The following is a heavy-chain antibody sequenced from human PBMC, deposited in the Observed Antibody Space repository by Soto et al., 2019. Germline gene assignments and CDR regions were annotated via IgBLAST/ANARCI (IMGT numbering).Heavy chain of an antibody. Sequence: SETLSLTCAVYGGSFSGYYWSWIRQPPGKGLEWIGYIYFSESTSYNPSLKSRVTISVDTSKNQFSLKLSSVTAADTAVYYCARSRGGYDILTGPPRGDDAFDIWGQGTMVTVSS. CDR1: GGSFSGYY. D-gene: IGHD3-9*01. CDR2: IYFSEST. J-gene: IGHJ3*02. V-gene: IGHV4-30-4*01. CDR3: ARSRGGYDILTGPPRGDDAFDI.